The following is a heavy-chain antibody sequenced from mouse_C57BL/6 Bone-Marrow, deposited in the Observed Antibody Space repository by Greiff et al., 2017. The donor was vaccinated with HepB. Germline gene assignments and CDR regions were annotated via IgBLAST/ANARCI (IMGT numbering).Heavy chain of an antibody. CDR2: ISSGGSYT. CDR3: ASPKAFAY. J-gene: IGHJ3*01. Sequence: DVQLVESGGDLVKPGGSLKLSCAASGFTFSSYGMSWVRQTPDKRLEWVATISSGGSYTYYPDSVKGRFTISRDNAKNTLYLQMSSLKSEDTAMYYCASPKAFAYWGQGTLVTVSA. V-gene: IGHV5-6*01. CDR1: GFTFSSYG.